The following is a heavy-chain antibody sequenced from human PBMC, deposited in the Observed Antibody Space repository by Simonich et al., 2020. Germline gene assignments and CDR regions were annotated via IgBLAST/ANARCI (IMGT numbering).Heavy chain of an antibody. CDR2: INPISGST. J-gene: IGHJ4*02. Sequence: QVQLVQSGAEVKKPGASVKVSCKASGYTFTGYYMHWVRQAPGQGLEWRGWINPISGSTNYAQKFKGRVTTTRDTSISTAYMELSRLRSDDTAVYYCARSAGSTGDFDYWGQGTLVTVSS. D-gene: IGHD7-27*01. CDR3: ARSAGSTGDFDY. CDR1: GYTFTGYY. V-gene: IGHV1-2*02.